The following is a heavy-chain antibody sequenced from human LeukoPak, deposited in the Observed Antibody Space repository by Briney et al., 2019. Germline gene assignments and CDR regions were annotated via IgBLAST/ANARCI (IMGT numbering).Heavy chain of an antibody. CDR2: IYYSGSI. CDR3: ARHTAMDKFDY. J-gene: IGHJ4*02. D-gene: IGHD5-18*01. CDR1: GYSISSSNW. V-gene: IGHV4-28*05. Sequence: SETLSLTCAVSGYSISSSNWWGWIRQPPGKGLEWIGYIYYSGSIYYNPSLKSRVTISVDTSKNQFSLKLSSVTAADTAVYYCARHTAMDKFDYWGQGTLVTVSS.